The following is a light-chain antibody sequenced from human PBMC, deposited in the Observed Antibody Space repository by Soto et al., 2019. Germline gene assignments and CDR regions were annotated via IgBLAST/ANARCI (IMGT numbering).Light chain of an antibody. CDR2: EVN. V-gene: IGLV2-23*02. Sequence: QSVLTQPASVSGSPGQSITISCTGTSSDVGSYNLVSWFQQHPGKAPKLFIYEVNRRPSGVSDRLSGSKSANTASLTISGLQAEDEADYYCFSYAGAGTVHVFGTGTKVTVL. CDR1: SSDVGSYNL. J-gene: IGLJ1*01. CDR3: FSYAGAGTVHV.